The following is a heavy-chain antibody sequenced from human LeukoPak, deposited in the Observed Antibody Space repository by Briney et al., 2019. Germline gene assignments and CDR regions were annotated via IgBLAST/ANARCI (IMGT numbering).Heavy chain of an antibody. CDR3: ARGGTDSTDALDI. V-gene: IGHV3-64*02. D-gene: IGHD5/OR15-5a*01. CDR2: ISRAGQSI. Sequence: GGSLRLSRAASGFTFSNFAMHWVRQTPGKGLEYVSSISRAGQSIYYADSVRGRFTISRDNSKNTLFLQMGSLRIDDMALYYCARGGTDSTDALDIWGPGTMVTVSS. J-gene: IGHJ3*02. CDR1: GFTFSNFA.